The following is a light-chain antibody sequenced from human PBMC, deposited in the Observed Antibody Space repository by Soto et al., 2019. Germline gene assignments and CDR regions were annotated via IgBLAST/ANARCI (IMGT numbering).Light chain of an antibody. J-gene: IGLJ2*01. V-gene: IGLV2-14*01. CDR1: SSDVGGYHY. CDR2: DVS. Sequence: QSALTQPASVSGSPGQSITISCTGTSSDVGGYHYVSWYQQHPGKAPKLMICDVSNRPSGVSNRFSGSKSGNTASLTISGLQAEDEADYYCSSYTSGSTVVFGGGTKLTVL. CDR3: SSYTSGSTVV.